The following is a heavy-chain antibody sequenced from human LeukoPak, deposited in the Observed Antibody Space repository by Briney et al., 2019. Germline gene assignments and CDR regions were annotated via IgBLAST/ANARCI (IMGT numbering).Heavy chain of an antibody. V-gene: IGHV3-30*02. J-gene: IGHJ4*02. CDR2: IRYDGSNK. CDR1: GFTFRSYG. Sequence: GGSLRLSCAASGFTFRSYGMHWVRQAPGKGLEWVAFIRYDGSNKYYADSMKGRFTISRDNSKNTLYLQMNSLRAEDTAVYYCAKDGCSSTSCLYYFDYWGQGTLVTVSS. D-gene: IGHD2-2*01. CDR3: AKDGCSSTSCLYYFDY.